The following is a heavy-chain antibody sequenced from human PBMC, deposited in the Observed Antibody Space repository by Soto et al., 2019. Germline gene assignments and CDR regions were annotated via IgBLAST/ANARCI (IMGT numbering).Heavy chain of an antibody. D-gene: IGHD3-16*01. V-gene: IGHV3-30*19. CDR1: GFMFKSYV. CDR2: TSYDGNNK. J-gene: IGHJ4*02. CDR3: ARWGTTGGFDL. Sequence: QLQLVESGGGVVQPGTSLRLSCTASGFMFKSYVMHWVRQAPGKGLEWVALTSYDGNNKYYGDSVKSRFTVSRDNSKNTLQLQMDSLRPEDTTLCYCARWGTTGGFDLWGQGTLVSVSS.